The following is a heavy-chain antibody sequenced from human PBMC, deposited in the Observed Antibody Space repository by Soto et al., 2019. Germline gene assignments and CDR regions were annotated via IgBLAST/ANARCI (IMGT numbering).Heavy chain of an antibody. V-gene: IGHV4-4*07. D-gene: IGHD2-8*02. CDR1: GASITGSFF. CDR3: ARGMTPPGAPAWYYFDS. J-gene: IGHJ4*02. Sequence: SNPLSLTCTFFGASITGSFFWSWIRQPAGKGLEWIGRFSLSGTTNYNPSLRSRVTMSADVSKNQFSLRLTSVTAADTALYYCARGMTPPGAPAWYYFDSWGQGTLVTSPQ. CDR2: FSLSGTT.